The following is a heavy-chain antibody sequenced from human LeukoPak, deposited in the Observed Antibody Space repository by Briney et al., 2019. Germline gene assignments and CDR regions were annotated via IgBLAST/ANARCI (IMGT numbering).Heavy chain of an antibody. V-gene: IGHV3-53*01. CDR2: IYSGGST. CDR3: ARDLTVGGFGELGY. D-gene: IGHD3-10*01. J-gene: IGHJ4*02. CDR1: GFTVSSNY. Sequence: GGSLRLSCAASGFTVSSNYMNWVRQAPGKGLEWVSVIYSGGSTYYADSVKGRFTISRDNSKNPLYLQMNSLRVEDTAVYYCARDLTVGGFGELGYWGQGTLVTVSS.